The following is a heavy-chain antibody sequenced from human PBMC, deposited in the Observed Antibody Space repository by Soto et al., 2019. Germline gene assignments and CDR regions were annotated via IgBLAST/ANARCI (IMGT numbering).Heavy chain of an antibody. D-gene: IGHD6-19*01. J-gene: IGHJ6*02. Sequence: SSSSYYWGWIRQPPGKGLEWMGIIYPGDSDTRYSPSFQGQVTISADKSISTAYLQWSSLKASDTAMYYCARLAGTGNYYYYGMDVWGQGTTVTVSS. V-gene: IGHV5-51*01. CDR2: IYPGDSDT. CDR3: ARLAGTGNYYYYGMDV. CDR1: SSSSYY.